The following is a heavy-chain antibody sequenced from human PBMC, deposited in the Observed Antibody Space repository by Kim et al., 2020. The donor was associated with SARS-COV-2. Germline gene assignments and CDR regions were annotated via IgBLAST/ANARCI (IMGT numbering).Heavy chain of an antibody. D-gene: IGHD6-13*01. Sequence: CAVSVKRRITINPDPSKNQFSLQLNSVTPEDTAVYYCARGSSSWTGWFDPWGQGTLVTVSS. V-gene: IGHV6-1*01. J-gene: IGHJ5*02. CDR3: ARGSSSWTGWFDP.